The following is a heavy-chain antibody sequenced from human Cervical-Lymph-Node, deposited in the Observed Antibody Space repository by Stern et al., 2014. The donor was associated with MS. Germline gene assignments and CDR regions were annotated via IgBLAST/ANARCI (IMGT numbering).Heavy chain of an antibody. CDR1: GFSLTTSKVG. Sequence: QVTLKESGPTLVKPTQTLTLTCTFSGFSLTTSKVGVGWVRQPPGKALEWLARIYWDDYKRYSPSLKSRLTITKDTSKNQVVLTMTDLDPVDTATYYCAQTTTVTLFDYWGQGTLVTVSS. V-gene: IGHV2-5*02. CDR2: IYWDDYK. CDR3: AQTTTVTLFDY. J-gene: IGHJ4*02. D-gene: IGHD4-17*01.